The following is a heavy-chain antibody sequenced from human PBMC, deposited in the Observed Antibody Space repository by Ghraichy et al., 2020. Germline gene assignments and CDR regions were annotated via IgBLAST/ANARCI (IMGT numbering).Heavy chain of an antibody. J-gene: IGHJ5*02. D-gene: IGHD2-2*01. Sequence: GESLNISCKGSGYSFTSYWIGWVRQMPGKGLEWMGIIYPGDSDTRYSPSFQGQVTISADKSISTAYLQWSSLKASDTAMYYCARQNSDNCSSTSCYARFDPWGQGTLVTVSS. CDR3: ARQNSDNCSSTSCYARFDP. CDR2: IYPGDSDT. V-gene: IGHV5-51*01. CDR1: GYSFTSYW.